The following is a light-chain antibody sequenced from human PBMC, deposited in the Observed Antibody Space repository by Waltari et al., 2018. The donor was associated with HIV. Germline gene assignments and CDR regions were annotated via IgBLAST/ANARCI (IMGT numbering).Light chain of an antibody. Sequence: DIQMTQFPPTVSASIGDRVTITCRASQNISGWLAWYQQRPGKVPKLLIYKATTLHAGVPSRFSGRGSGTEFTLTINSLQPDDLATYFCQHYNTYLYTFGQGTKLEI. V-gene: IGKV1-5*03. CDR3: QHYNTYLYT. CDR1: QNISGW. CDR2: KAT. J-gene: IGKJ2*01.